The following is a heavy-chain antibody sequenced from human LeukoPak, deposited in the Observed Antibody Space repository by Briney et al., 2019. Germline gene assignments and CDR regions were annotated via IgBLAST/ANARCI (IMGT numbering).Heavy chain of an antibody. Sequence: GGSLRLSCAASGFTLSTSAMTWVRQAPGKGLEWVSGISASGGSTYYADSVKGRFTISRDNSKNTLYLQMNSLRVEDTAVYYCAKVDCSSITCNKNFDYWGQGTLVTVSS. CDR1: GFTLSTSA. J-gene: IGHJ4*02. D-gene: IGHD2-2*01. V-gene: IGHV3-23*01. CDR3: AKVDCSSITCNKNFDY. CDR2: ISASGGST.